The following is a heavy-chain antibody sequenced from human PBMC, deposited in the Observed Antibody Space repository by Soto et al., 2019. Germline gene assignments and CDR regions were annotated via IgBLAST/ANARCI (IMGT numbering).Heavy chain of an antibody. CDR2: IKQDGSEK. D-gene: IGHD1-20*01. CDR3: ATVPSLRYRRSSVLFDY. J-gene: IGHJ4*01. Sequence: GGSLRLSCAASGFTFSSYWMSWVRQAPGKGLEWVANIKQDGSEKYYVDSVKGRFTISRDNAKNSLYLQMNSLRAEDTAVYYCATVPSLRYRRSSVLFDYWGPGTLVTVSS. CDR1: GFTFSSYW. V-gene: IGHV3-7*05.